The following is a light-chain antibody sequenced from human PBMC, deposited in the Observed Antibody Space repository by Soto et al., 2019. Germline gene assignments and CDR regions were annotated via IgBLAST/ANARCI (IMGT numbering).Light chain of an antibody. CDR1: QSVSSSC. Sequence: EIVLTQSPGTLSLSPGERATLSCRASQSVSSSCLAWYQQKPGQAPRLLIYGASSRATGIPDRFSGSGSGTDFTLTISRLEPEDFAVYYCQQYGSSPRITFGQGTRLEI. V-gene: IGKV3-20*01. CDR2: GAS. J-gene: IGKJ5*01. CDR3: QQYGSSPRIT.